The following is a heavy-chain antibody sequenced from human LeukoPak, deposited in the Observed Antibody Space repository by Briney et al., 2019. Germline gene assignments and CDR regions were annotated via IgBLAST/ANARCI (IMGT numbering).Heavy chain of an antibody. Sequence: PGGSLRLSCAASGFTFSSYAMSWVRQAPGKGLEWVSAISGSGGSTYYADSVKGRFTISRDDSKNTAYLQMNSLKTEDTAVYYCTRHVWWEPNVPFDYWGQGTLVTVSS. D-gene: IGHD1-26*01. CDR2: ISGSGGST. CDR3: TRHVWWEPNVPFDY. CDR1: GFTFSSYA. J-gene: IGHJ4*02. V-gene: IGHV3-23*01.